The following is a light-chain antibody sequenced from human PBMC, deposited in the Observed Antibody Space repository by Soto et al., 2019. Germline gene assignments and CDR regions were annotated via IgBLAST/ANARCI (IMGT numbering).Light chain of an antibody. J-gene: IGLJ3*02. CDR3: PAYDSSLSGWV. V-gene: IGLV1-40*01. Sequence: QSVLTQPPSGSGAQGQRVTISCTGSSSNIGAGYDVQWYQQLPGTAPKLLIYGNSNRPSGVPDRFSGSKSGTSASLAITGLQAEDEADYYCPAYDSSLSGWVFGGGTKLTVL. CDR2: GNS. CDR1: SSNIGAGYD.